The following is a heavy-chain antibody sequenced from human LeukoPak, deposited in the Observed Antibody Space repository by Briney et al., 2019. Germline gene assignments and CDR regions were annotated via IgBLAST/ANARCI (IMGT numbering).Heavy chain of an antibody. V-gene: IGHV4-34*01. J-gene: IGHJ4*02. Sequence: SETLSLTCAVYGGSFSGYYWSWIRQPPGKGLEWIGEVNHSGSTNYNPSLKSRVTISVDTSKNQFSLKLSSVTAADTAVYYCARGRKDYYGSGSYYSSDYWGQGTLVTVSS. CDR1: GGSFSGYY. D-gene: IGHD3-10*01. CDR3: ARGRKDYYGSGSYYSSDY. CDR2: VNHSGST.